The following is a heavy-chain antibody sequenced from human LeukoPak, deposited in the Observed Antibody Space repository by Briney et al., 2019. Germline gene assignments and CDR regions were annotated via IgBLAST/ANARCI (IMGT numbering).Heavy chain of an antibody. CDR1: GYTFTGY. CDR2: LNPNSVRT. V-gene: IGHV1-2*02. J-gene: IGHJ4*02. D-gene: IGHD2-2*01. CDR3: ARDLFGIVVVPAAMGY. Sequence: ASVRVSCKASGYTFTGYMHWGRQAPGQGGEWMGWLNPNSVRTNYAQNFQGRVTITRDTSTSTAYMDLSRLRSDATAVYSCARDLFGIVVVPAAMGYWGRGTLVTVSS.